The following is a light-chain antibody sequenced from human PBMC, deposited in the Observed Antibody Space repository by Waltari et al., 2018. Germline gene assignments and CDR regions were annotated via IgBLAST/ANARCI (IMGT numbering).Light chain of an antibody. J-gene: IGKJ2*01. Sequence: DIVMTQSPDSLAVSLGERATINCKSSQTVLYSSNKKNYLAWYQQKPGQRPKLLIYWASTRQSGVPDRFSGSLQTEDVALYYCQQYYSSPYTFGQGTKLEI. V-gene: IGKV4-1*01. CDR1: QTVLYSSNKKNY. CDR2: WAS. CDR3: QQYYSSPYT.